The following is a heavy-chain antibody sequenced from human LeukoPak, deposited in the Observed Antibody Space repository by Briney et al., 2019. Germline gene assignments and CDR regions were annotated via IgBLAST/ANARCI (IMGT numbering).Heavy chain of an antibody. J-gene: IGHJ5*02. CDR2: INHSVST. D-gene: IGHD3-16*02. Sequence: SETLSLTCAVYGASFSGYYWSWIRQPPGRGLEWIGEINHSVSTNYNPSLKSRVTISVDTSKNQFSLKLSSVTAADTAVYYCARIGYDYVWGSYRPYNWFDPWGQGTLVTVSS. V-gene: IGHV4-34*01. CDR1: GASFSGYY. CDR3: ARIGYDYVWGSYRPYNWFDP.